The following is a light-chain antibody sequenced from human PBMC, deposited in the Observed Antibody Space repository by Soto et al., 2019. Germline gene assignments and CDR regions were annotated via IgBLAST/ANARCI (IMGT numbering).Light chain of an antibody. CDR1: SSDVGGYNY. V-gene: IGLV2-14*01. Sequence: QSVLTQPASVSGSPGQSITISCTGTSSDVGGYNYVSWYQQQAGKAPKLIIHEVSNRPSGVSNRFSGSKSGNTASLTISGLQAEDEADYYRDSYTSSRAYVFGIGTKLTVL. CDR3: DSYTSSRAYV. CDR2: EVS. J-gene: IGLJ1*01.